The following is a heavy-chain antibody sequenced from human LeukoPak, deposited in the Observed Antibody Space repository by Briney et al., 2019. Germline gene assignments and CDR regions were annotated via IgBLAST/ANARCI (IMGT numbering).Heavy chain of an antibody. CDR2: ISSSSSYM. Sequence: GGSLRLSCAASGFTFSSYSMNWVRQAPGKGLEWVSSISSSSSYMYYADSVKGRFTISRDNAKNSLYLQMNSLRAEDTAVYYCAMSRGATIFGVVITPYYFDYWGQGTLVTVSS. CDR1: GFTFSSYS. CDR3: AMSRGATIFGVVITPYYFDY. J-gene: IGHJ4*02. D-gene: IGHD3-3*01. V-gene: IGHV3-21*01.